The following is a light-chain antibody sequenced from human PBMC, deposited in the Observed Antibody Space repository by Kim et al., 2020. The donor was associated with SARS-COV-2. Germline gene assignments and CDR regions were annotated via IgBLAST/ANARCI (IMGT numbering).Light chain of an antibody. V-gene: IGLV3-19*01. CDR2: GKN. J-gene: IGLJ2*01. Sequence: SYELTQDPTMSVALGQTVRITCQGDSLRNYYASWYQQKPGQAPVLVIYGKNDRPSGIPDRFSGSRTGNTASLTITGAQAEDEADYYCNSRDSSNNHLVFGGGTKLTVL. CDR1: SLRNYY. CDR3: NSRDSSNNHLV.